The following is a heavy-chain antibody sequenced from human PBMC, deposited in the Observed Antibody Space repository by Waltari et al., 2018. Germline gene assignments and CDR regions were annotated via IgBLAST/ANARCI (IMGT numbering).Heavy chain of an antibody. V-gene: IGHV4-38-2*01. Sequence: QVQLQESGPGLVKPSETLSLTCAVSGYSISSGYYWGWIRQPPGKGREWIGIIYHSGSTYYNPPLKSRVTISVDTSKNQFSLKLSSVTAADTAVYYCARVLVGATTRRPYYFDYWGQGTLVTVSS. CDR3: ARVLVGATTRRPYYFDY. CDR2: IYHSGST. J-gene: IGHJ4*02. D-gene: IGHD1-26*01. CDR1: GYSISSGYY.